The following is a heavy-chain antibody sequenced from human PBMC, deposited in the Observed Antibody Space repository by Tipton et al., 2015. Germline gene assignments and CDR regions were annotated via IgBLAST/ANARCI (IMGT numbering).Heavy chain of an antibody. CDR1: GFTLSRYA. CDR2: ITTNGYST. CDR3: VKDGYYYDSGGYSPLDY. D-gene: IGHD3-22*01. V-gene: IGHV3-64D*08. Sequence: SLRLSCSAAGFTLSRYAMNWVRRAPGKGLEYVSAITTNGYSTYYADSVRGRFTISRDNSKNTLYLQMSSLRAEDTAVYYCVKDGYYYDSGGYSPLDYWGQGTLVTVSS. J-gene: IGHJ4*02.